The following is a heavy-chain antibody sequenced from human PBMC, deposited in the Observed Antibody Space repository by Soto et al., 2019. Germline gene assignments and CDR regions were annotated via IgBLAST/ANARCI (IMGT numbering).Heavy chain of an antibody. CDR2: ITYSGSST. J-gene: IGHJ4*02. CDR3: AKENTAPGFDY. CDR1: GFTCSSYA. V-gene: IGHV3-30*18. Sequence: QPGGSLRLSCAASGFTCSSYAMSWVRQAPGKGLEWVAVITYSGSSTYYADSVKGRFTISRDNSKNTLYLQMNSLRAEDTAVYYCAKENTAPGFDYWGQGTLVTVS.